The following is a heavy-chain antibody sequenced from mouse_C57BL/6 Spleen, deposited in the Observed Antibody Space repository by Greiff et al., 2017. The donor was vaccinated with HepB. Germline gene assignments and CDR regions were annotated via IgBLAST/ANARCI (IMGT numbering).Heavy chain of an antibody. CDR2: IDPSDSYT. Sequence: QVQLQQPGAELVKPGASVKLSCKASGYTFTSYWMQWVKQRPGQGLEWIGEIDPSDSYTNYNQKFKGKATLTVDTSSSTAYMQLSSLTSEDSAVYYCARRSDYDSLYYFDYWGQGTTLTVSS. J-gene: IGHJ2*01. D-gene: IGHD2-13*01. V-gene: IGHV1-50*01. CDR3: ARRSDYDSLYYFDY. CDR1: GYTFTSYW.